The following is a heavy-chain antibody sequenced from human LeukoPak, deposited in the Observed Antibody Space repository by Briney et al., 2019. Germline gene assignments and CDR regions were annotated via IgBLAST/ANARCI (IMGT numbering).Heavy chain of an antibody. CDR2: IIPIFGTA. CDR1: GGTFISYA. V-gene: IGHV1-69*13. CDR3: ARTPIVVVPAAMRGGPARTFNYYGMDV. Sequence: GASVKVSCKASGGTFISYAISWVRQAPGQGLEWMGGIIPIFGTANYAQKFQGRVTITADESTSTAYMELSSLRSEDTAVYYCARTPIVVVPAAMRGGPARTFNYYGMDVWGQGTTVTVSS. D-gene: IGHD2-2*01. J-gene: IGHJ6*02.